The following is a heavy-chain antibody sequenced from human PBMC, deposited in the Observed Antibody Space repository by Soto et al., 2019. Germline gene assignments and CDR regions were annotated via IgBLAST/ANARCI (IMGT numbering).Heavy chain of an antibody. CDR3: ASEEYSSGSDAFDI. CDR1: GFTFSSYG. J-gene: IGHJ3*02. V-gene: IGHV3-33*01. CDR2: IWYDGSNK. Sequence: GGSLRLSCAASGFTFSSYGMHWVRQAPGKGLEWVAVIWYDGSNKYYADSVKGRFTISRDNSKNTLYLQMNSLRAEDTAVYYCASEEYSSGSDAFDIWGQGTMVTVSS. D-gene: IGHD6-19*01.